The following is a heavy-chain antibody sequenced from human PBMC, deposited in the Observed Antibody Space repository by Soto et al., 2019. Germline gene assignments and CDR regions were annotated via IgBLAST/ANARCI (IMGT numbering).Heavy chain of an antibody. D-gene: IGHD5-18*01. V-gene: IGHV1-69*12. Sequence: QVQLVQSGAEVKMPGSSVKVSCKASGGTFSSYASSWVRQAPGQGLEWMGGIIPIFGTANYAQKFQGRVTITADESTSTAYMELSSLRSEDTAVYYCASHSYGYFPHYYHGMDVWGQGTTVTVSS. CDR3: ASHSYGYFPHYYHGMDV. J-gene: IGHJ6*02. CDR2: IIPIFGTA. CDR1: GGTFSSYA.